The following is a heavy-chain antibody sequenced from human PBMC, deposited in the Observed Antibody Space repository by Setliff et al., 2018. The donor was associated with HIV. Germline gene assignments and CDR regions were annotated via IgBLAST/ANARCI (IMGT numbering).Heavy chain of an antibody. CDR2: FTPILGIP. D-gene: IGHD3-16*01. V-gene: IGHV1-69*10. Sequence: GASVKVSCKASGGTFISYAFTWVRQAPGQGLEWMGGFTPILGIPTYAQKFQGRVTITADTSTSTAYMELSSLRSEDTAVYYCARASRGGFQYGPTGHAFDIWGQGTMVTVS. CDR3: ARASRGGFQYGPTGHAFDI. J-gene: IGHJ3*02. CDR1: GGTFISYA.